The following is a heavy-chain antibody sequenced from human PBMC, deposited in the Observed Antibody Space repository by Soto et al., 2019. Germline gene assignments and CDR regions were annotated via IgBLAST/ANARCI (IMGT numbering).Heavy chain of an antibody. CDR3: CRGPRSSGPWWFDP. J-gene: IGHJ5*02. D-gene: IGHD6-19*01. V-gene: IGHV3-30-3*01. Sequence: QVQLVESGGGVVQPGRSLRLSCAASGFTFSSYAMHWVRQAPGKGLEWVAVISYDGSNKYYADSVKGRFTISRDNSKNTLYLQMNSLRAEDTAVYYCCRGPRSSGPWWFDPWGQGTLVTVSS. CDR1: GFTFSSYA. CDR2: ISYDGSNK.